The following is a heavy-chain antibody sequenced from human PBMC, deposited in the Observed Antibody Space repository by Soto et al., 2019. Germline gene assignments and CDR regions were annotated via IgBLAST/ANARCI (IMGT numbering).Heavy chain of an antibody. J-gene: IGHJ6*02. CDR3: ARLIEEGLWTGSYYYYCMDV. CDR1: GYTFTSYG. Sequence: ASVKVSCKASGYTFTSYGISWVRQAPGQGLEWMGWISAYNGNTNYAQKLQGRVTMTTDTSTSTAYMELRSLGSDDTAVYYRARLIEEGLWTGSYYYYCMDVWGQGTTVTVSS. CDR2: ISAYNGNT. V-gene: IGHV1-18*01. D-gene: IGHD2-21*01.